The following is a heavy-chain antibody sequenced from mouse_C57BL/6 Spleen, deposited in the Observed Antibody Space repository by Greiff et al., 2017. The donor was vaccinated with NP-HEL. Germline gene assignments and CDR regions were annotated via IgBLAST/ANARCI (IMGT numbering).Heavy chain of an antibody. D-gene: IGHD3-2*02. J-gene: IGHJ2*01. Sequence: DVQLVESGEGLVKPGGSLKLSCAASGFTFSSYAMSWVRQTPEKRLEWVAYISSGGDYIYYADTVKGRFTISRDNARNTLYLQMSSLKSEDTAMYYGTRVSSGRGFYYCDYWGQGTTLTVSS. CDR3: TRVSSGRGFYYCDY. CDR1: GFTFSSYA. CDR2: ISSGGDYI. V-gene: IGHV5-9-1*02.